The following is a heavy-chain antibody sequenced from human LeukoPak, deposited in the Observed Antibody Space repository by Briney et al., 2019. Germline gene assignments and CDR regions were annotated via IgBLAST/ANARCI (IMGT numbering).Heavy chain of an antibody. J-gene: IGHJ4*02. V-gene: IGHV4-39*06. D-gene: IGHD3-22*01. CDR2: IYYSGST. CDR1: GGSISSSSYY. Sequence: SETLSLTCTVSGGSISSSSYYWGWIRQPPGKGLEWIGSIYYSGSTYYNPSLKSRVTISVDKSKNQFPLKLSSVTAADTAVYYCARRGYYYDSSGYYPFDYWGQGTLVTVSS. CDR3: ARRGYYYDSSGYYPFDY.